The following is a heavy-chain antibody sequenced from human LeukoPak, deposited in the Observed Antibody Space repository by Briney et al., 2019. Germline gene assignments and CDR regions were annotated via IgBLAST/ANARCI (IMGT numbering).Heavy chain of an antibody. V-gene: IGHV3-9*03. CDR3: TRGPACNNNGICRYYLDQ. J-gene: IGHJ4*02. CDR2: IKWSSGFI. CDR1: GFTLEDSA. Sequence: GGSLRLSCAVSGFTLEDSAVHWVRQTPGKGLEWVSGIKWSSGFIGYADSVQGRFTLSRDYANNSLYLQLNSLRADVMALYYCTRGPACNNNGICRYYLDQWGQGTLVTVSS. D-gene: IGHD2-8*01.